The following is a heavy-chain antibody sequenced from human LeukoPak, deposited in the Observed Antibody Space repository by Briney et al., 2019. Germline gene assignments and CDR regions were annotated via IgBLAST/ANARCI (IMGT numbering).Heavy chain of an antibody. CDR2: ISAYNGNT. D-gene: IGHD2-2*02. V-gene: IGHV1-18*01. Sequence: GASVKVSCKASGYTFTSYGISWVRQAPGQGLEWMGWISAYNGNTNYAQKLQGRVTMTTGTSTSTAYMELRSLRSDDTAVYYCARVEVPLGPYLDFDYWGQGTLVTVSS. CDR1: GYTFTSYG. J-gene: IGHJ4*02. CDR3: ARVEVPLGPYLDFDY.